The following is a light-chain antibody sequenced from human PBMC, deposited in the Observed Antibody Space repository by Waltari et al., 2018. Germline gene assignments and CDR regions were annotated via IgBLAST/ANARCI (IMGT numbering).Light chain of an antibody. Sequence: QSALTQTATVSGSPGQSITISCTGTSSDVGTYNLVSWYQQHPGKAPPLIIYDVNKRPPGVSNRFSGSKSGNTASLTISGLQAADEAGYYCCSYAGSAISVFGGGTKVTVL. CDR1: SSDVGTYNL. J-gene: IGLJ3*02. CDR3: CSYAGSAISV. CDR2: DVN. V-gene: IGLV2-23*02.